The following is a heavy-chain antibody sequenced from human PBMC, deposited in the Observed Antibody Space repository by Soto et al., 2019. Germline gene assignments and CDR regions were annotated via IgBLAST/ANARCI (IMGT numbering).Heavy chain of an antibody. J-gene: IGHJ4*02. CDR2: ISGSGGST. CDR1: GFTFSSYA. CDR3: AKDCGSVAFGGVIVITNYFDY. D-gene: IGHD3-16*02. Sequence: EVQLLESGGGLVQPGGSLRLSCAASGFTFSSYAMSWVRQAPGKGLEWVSAISGSGGSTYYADSVKGRFTISRDNSKNTLYLQMNSLRAEDTAVYYCAKDCGSVAFGGVIVITNYFDYWGQGTLVTVSS. V-gene: IGHV3-23*01.